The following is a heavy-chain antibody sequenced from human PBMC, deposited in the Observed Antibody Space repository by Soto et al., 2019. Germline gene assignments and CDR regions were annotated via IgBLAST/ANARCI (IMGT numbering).Heavy chain of an antibody. CDR3: ARAFNQAYYYMEV. Sequence: PGGSLRLSCAASGFTVSSNYMSWVRQAPGKGLEWVSVIYSGGSTYYADSVKGRFTISRDNSKNTLYLQMNSLRAEDTAVYYCARAFNQAYYYMEVWGKGTSVTVSS. J-gene: IGHJ6*03. CDR2: IYSGGST. CDR1: GFTVSSNY. V-gene: IGHV3-66*01.